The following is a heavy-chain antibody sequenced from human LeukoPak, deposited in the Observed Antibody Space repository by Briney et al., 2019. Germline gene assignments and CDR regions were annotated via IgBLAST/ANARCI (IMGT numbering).Heavy chain of an antibody. CDR2: ISGSGGST. J-gene: IGHJ4*02. V-gene: IGHV3-23*01. Sequence: PGGSLRLSCAASGFTFSSYAMSWVRQAPGKGLEWVSAISGSGGSTYYADSVRGGFTISRDNSKNTLYLQMNSLRAEDTAVYYCAKYCGHRPQYSFHYWGQGTLVTVSS. CDR1: GFTFSSYA. CDR3: AKYCGHRPQYSFHY. D-gene: IGHD2-21*01.